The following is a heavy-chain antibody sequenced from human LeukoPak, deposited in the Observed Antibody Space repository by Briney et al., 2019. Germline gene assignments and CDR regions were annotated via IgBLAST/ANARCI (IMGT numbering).Heavy chain of an antibody. D-gene: IGHD3-22*01. CDR1: GYTFTSYY. V-gene: IGHV1-46*01. CDR3: ARERIGYYYDSSGYFYFDY. J-gene: IGHJ4*02. Sequence: AASVKVSCKASGYTFTSYYMHWVRQAPGQGLEWMGIINPSGGSTRYAQKFQGRVTMTRDTSTSTVYMELSSLRSEDTAVYYCARERIGYYYDSSGYFYFDYWGQGTLVTVSS. CDR2: INPSGGST.